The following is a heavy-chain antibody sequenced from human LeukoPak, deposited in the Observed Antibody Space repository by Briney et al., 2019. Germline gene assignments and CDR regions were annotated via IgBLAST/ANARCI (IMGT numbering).Heavy chain of an antibody. CDR1: GYTFTSYG. D-gene: IGHD6-6*01. Sequence: SVKVSCKASGYTFTSYGISWVRQDPGQGLEWMGGISPIFNAANYAQKFKGRVTITADEGTNTVYMELSSLRSEDTAVYYCARSPTYSSSSDLDHWGQGTLVTVSS. J-gene: IGHJ4*02. CDR3: ARSPTYSSSSDLDH. CDR2: ISPIFNAA. V-gene: IGHV1-69*13.